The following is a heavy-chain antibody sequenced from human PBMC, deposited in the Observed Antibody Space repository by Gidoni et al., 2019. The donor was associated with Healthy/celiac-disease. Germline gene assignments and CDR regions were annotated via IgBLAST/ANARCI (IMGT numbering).Heavy chain of an antibody. J-gene: IGHJ4*02. CDR2: ISGSCGST. Sequence: EVQLLESGGGLVQPGGSLRLSCAASGFTFSSYAMSWVRQAPGKGLEWVSAISGSCGSTYYADSVKGRFTISRDNSKNTLYLQMNSLRAEDTAVYYCAPKGGWELSSYYFDYWGQGTLVTVSS. D-gene: IGHD1-26*01. V-gene: IGHV3-23*01. CDR1: GFTFSSYA. CDR3: APKGGWELSSYYFDY.